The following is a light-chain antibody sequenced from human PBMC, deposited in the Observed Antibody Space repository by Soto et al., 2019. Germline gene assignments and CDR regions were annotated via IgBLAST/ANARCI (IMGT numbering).Light chain of an antibody. Sequence: QSALTQPASVSGSPEQSITISCTGTSSDVGAYNLVSWYQQHPGKAPRLIIYEGTKRPSGVSSRFSGSKSGNTASLTISGLQAEDEGDYYCSSYTTSDTWVFGGGTKVTVL. J-gene: IGLJ3*02. CDR2: EGT. CDR1: SSDVGAYNL. V-gene: IGLV2-14*02. CDR3: SSYTTSDTWV.